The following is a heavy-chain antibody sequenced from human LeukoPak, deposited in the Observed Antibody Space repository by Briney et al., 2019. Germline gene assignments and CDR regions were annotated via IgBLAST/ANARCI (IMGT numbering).Heavy chain of an antibody. V-gene: IGHV4-34*01. CDR2: INHSGST. CDR1: GGSFSGYY. Sequence: PSETLSLTCAVYGGSFSGYYWSWIRQPPGKGLEWIGEINHSGSTNYNPSLKSRVTISVDTSKNQFSLKLSSVTAADTAVYYCARGLMSLLWFGELLPPPYYFDYWGQGTLVTVSS. J-gene: IGHJ4*02. D-gene: IGHD3-10*01. CDR3: ARGLMSLLWFGELLPPPYYFDY.